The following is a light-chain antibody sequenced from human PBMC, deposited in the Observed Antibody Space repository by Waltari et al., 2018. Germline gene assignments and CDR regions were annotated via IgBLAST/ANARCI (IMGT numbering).Light chain of an antibody. CDR1: QSVSKY. Sequence: ELVLTQSPGTLSLSPGERATLSCRVSQSVSKYLAWYQQRPGQAPRLLIYAASTRATGIPDRFSGSGYGTDFSLIISRLEPEDFAVYYCQNHERLPATFGQGTKVEIK. CDR3: QNHERLPAT. CDR2: AAS. V-gene: IGKV3-20*01. J-gene: IGKJ1*01.